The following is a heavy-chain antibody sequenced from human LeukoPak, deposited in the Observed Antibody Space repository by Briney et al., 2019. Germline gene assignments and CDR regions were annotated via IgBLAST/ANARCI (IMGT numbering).Heavy chain of an antibody. D-gene: IGHD3-3*01. CDR2: INYSGST. CDR3: ARVVYDCWSGEHRNYMDV. CDR1: GGSISSYY. Sequence: SETPSLTCTVSGGSISSYYWTWIRPPPGKRLEWFGYINYSGSTNYNPSLKSRVTISVDTSKKQFPLRVSSVTTADTAVYYCARVVYDCWSGEHRNYMDVWGKGPTVTVSS. V-gene: IGHV4-59*01. J-gene: IGHJ6*03.